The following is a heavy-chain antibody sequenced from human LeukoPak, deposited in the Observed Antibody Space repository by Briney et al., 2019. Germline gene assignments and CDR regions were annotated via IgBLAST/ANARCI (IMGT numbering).Heavy chain of an antibody. CDR2: INPNSGVT. CDR1: GYTFTGYF. J-gene: IGHJ4*02. V-gene: IGHV1-2*02. D-gene: IGHD6-19*01. Sequence: ASVKVSCKASGYTFTGYFMHWVRQAPGQGLEWMGWINPNSGVTNYAQKFQGRVTMTRDTSISTAYMELSGLTFDDTAVYYCGRARPYSSGWYFAYWGQGILVTVSS. CDR3: GRARPYSSGWYFAY.